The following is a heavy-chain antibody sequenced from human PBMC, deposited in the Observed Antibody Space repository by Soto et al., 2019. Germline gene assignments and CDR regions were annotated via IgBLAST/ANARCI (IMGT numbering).Heavy chain of an antibody. CDR1: GGSISSGGYY. CDR2: IYYSGST. Sequence: SETLSLTCTVSGGSISSGGYYRSWIRQHPGKGLEWIGYIYYSGSTYYNPSLKSRVTISVDTSKNQFSLKLSSVTAADTAVYYCARDERIAAAGDIGWFDPWGQGTLVTVSS. V-gene: IGHV4-31*03. J-gene: IGHJ5*02. D-gene: IGHD6-13*01. CDR3: ARDERIAAAGDIGWFDP.